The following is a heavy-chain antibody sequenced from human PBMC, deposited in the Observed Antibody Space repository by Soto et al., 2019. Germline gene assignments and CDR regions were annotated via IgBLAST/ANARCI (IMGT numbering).Heavy chain of an antibody. CDR2: IKSKTDGGTT. Sequence: EVQLVESGGGLVKPGGSLRLSCAASGFTFSNAWMNWVRQAPGKGLEWVGRIKSKTDGGTTDYAAPVKGRFTISRDDSKNTLYLQMNSLKTEDTAVYYCTTDPLFPHYDSSGYPDNYRSHFDYWGQGTLVTVSS. D-gene: IGHD3-22*01. CDR1: GFTFSNAW. CDR3: TTDPLFPHYDSSGYPDNYRSHFDY. V-gene: IGHV3-15*07. J-gene: IGHJ4*02.